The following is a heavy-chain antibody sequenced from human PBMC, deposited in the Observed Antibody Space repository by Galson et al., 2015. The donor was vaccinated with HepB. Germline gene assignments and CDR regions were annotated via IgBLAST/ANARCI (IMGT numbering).Heavy chain of an antibody. CDR1: GYTVTSYY. V-gene: IGHV1-46*04. D-gene: IGHD1-26*01. CDR2: INPSGGGI. CDR3: ARDRDSGSWIDY. Sequence: SVKVSSKASGYTVTSYYMHWVRQAPGLGLEWMGIINPSGGGIIYAQKLQDRVTMTRDTSTSTVYMELSNLRSEDTAVYYCARDRDSGSWIDYWGQGTLVTVSS. J-gene: IGHJ4*02.